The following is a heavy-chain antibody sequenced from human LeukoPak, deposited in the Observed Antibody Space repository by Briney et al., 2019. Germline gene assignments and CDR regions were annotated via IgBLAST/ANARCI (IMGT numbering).Heavy chain of an antibody. CDR2: XXXSGSQS. CDR3: ARDDGYCSGGSCYPNDY. V-gene: IGHV3-11*01. D-gene: IGHD2-15*01. CDR1: GFTFSDYY. Sequence: PGGSLRLSCAASGFTFSDYYMSWIRXAXGKXXXXXXXXXXSGSQSYYADSVKGRVTTSRDNAKNSLYLQMNSQRAEDTAVYYCARDDGYCSGGSCYPNDYWGQGTLVTVSS. J-gene: IGHJ4*02.